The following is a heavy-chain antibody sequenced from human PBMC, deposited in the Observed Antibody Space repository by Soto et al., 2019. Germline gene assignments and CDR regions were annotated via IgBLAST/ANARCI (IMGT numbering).Heavy chain of an antibody. CDR2: IHHSGGT. CDR3: ARCFWSSPNGLDV. V-gene: IGHV4-31*02. CDR1: GGSMNSGGYY. D-gene: IGHD3-3*01. J-gene: IGHJ6*02. Sequence: TLSLTCIVSGGSMNSGGYYWSWIRQLPGKGLEWIGYIHHSGGTYDNPSLKSRLSISIDTSKNHFYLKLKSVTVADTAVYFCARCFWSSPNGLDVWGQGTTVTVSS.